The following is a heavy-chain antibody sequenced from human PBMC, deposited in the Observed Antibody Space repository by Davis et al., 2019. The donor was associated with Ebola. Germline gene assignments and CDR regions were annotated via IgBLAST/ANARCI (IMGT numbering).Heavy chain of an antibody. CDR1: GFTFNNYA. V-gene: IGHV3-69-1*02. CDR2: VGTSGDT. Sequence: GGSLRLSCVASGFTFNNYALIWVRQSPVKGLEWVSAVGTSGDTYYADSVKGRFSISRDNAKNSLCLQMNNLRAEDTAVYYCARARDIGSTTPAVYFDDWGQGTLVTVSS. D-gene: IGHD2/OR15-2a*01. CDR3: ARARDIGSTTPAVYFDD. J-gene: IGHJ4*02.